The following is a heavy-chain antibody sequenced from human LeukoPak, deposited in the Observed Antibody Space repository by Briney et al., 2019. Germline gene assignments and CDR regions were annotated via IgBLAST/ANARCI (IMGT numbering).Heavy chain of an antibody. Sequence: SETLSLTCTVSGGSISSGGYYWSWVRQHPGKGLEWIGYIYYSGSTYYNPSPKGRVTISVDTSKNQFSLKLSSVTAADTAVYYCARLIAAAGLDYWGQGTLVTVSS. J-gene: IGHJ4*02. CDR3: ARLIAAAGLDY. V-gene: IGHV4-31*03. CDR2: IYYSGST. CDR1: GGSISSGGYY. D-gene: IGHD6-13*01.